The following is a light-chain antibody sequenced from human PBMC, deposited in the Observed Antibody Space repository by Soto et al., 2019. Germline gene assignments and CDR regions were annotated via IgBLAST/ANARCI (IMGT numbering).Light chain of an antibody. CDR2: DTS. CDR1: QSVTSNY. CDR3: HQRQSWPRT. J-gene: IGKJ1*01. Sequence: EIVLTQSPGTLSLSPGERATLSCRASQSVTSNYLAWYQQKPGRAPGLLIYDTSTRASGVPDRFSGSGSGTDFTLTISSLEPEDFAVYYCHQRQSWPRTFGQGTKVDIK. V-gene: IGKV3D-20*02.